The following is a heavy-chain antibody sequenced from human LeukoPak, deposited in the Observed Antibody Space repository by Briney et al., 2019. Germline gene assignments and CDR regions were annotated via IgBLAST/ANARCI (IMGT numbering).Heavy chain of an antibody. V-gene: IGHV3-11*06. CDR3: ARVGSLNYYDSSGYYSPYGMDV. CDR2: ISSSSYT. CDR1: GFTFSDYY. Sequence: GGSLRLSCAASGFTFSDYYMSWIRQAPGKGLQWVSYISSSSYTNYADSVKGRFTISRDNAKNSLYLQMNSLRAEDTAVYYCARVGSLNYYDSSGYYSPYGMDVWGQGTTVTVSS. J-gene: IGHJ6*02. D-gene: IGHD3-22*01.